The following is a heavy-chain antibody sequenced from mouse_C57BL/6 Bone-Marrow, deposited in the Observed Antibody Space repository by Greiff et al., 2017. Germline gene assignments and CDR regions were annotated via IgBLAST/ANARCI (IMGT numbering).Heavy chain of an antibody. V-gene: IGHV2-9*01. J-gene: IGHJ3*01. D-gene: IGHD1-1*01. CDR1: GFSLTSYG. Sequence: VKLQESGPGLLAPSQSLSITCTVSGFSLTSYGVDWVRQPPGKGLEWLGVIWGGGSTNYNSALMSRQSISKDNSKSQVFLKMNSLQTDDTAMYYCAKNYYGRGAWFAYWGQGTLVTVSA. CDR3: AKNYYGRGAWFAY. CDR2: IWGGGST.